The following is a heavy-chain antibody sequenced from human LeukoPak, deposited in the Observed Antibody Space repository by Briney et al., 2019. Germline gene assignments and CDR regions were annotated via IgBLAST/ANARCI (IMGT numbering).Heavy chain of an antibody. CDR2: ISSSSSYI. V-gene: IGHV3-21*01. D-gene: IGHD6-19*01. CDR3: ARDLSSGWYPGWFDP. CDR1: GFTFSSYS. J-gene: IGHJ5*02. Sequence: GGFLRLSCAASGFTFSSYSMNWVRQAPGKGLEWVSSISSSSSYIYYADSVKGRFTISRDNAKNSLYLQMNSLRAEDTAVYYYARDLSSGWYPGWFDPWGQGTLVTVSS.